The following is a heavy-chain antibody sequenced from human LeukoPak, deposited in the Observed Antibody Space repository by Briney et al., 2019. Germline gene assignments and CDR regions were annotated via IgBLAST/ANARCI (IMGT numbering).Heavy chain of an antibody. J-gene: IGHJ5*02. Sequence: PGGSLRLSCAASGFTFSSYNMNWVRQAPGRGLEWISYIRTGGSTIYYADSVKGRFTISRDNAKNSLYLQMNSLRAEDTAVYYCARDPYPFTDATEAIDPWGQGTLVTVSS. D-gene: IGHD2-2*01. CDR1: GFTFSSYN. V-gene: IGHV3-48*01. CDR2: IRTGGSTI. CDR3: ARDPYPFTDATEAIDP.